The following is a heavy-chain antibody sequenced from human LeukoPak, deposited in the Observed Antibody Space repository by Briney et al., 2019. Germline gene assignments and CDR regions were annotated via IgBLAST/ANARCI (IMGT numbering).Heavy chain of an antibody. CDR1: GYTFSNYV. V-gene: IGHV1-2*04. D-gene: IGHD3-10*01. CDR2: INPNSGGT. J-gene: IGHJ5*02. CDR3: AREYGSGSARFDP. Sequence: ASVKVSCKASGYTFSNYVMNWVRQAPGQGLEWMGWINPNSGGTNYAQKFQGWVTMTRDTSISTAYMELSRLRSDDTAVYYCAREYGSGSARFDPWGQGTLVTVSS.